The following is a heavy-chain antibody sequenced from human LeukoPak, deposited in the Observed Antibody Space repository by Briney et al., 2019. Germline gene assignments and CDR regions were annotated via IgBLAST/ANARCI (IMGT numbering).Heavy chain of an antibody. D-gene: IGHD2-2*01. J-gene: IGHJ4*02. CDR3: TRLSRYCSSSSCRTSQYYFDY. CDR2: IYYTGST. V-gene: IGHV4-59*11. CDR1: GGSISDHH. Sequence: SETLSLTCSVSGGSISDHHWSWIRQSPGKGLEWIGYIYYTGSTNYNPSLKSRVSMSVARNQFSLNLRSVTAADSAVYYCTRLSRYCSSSSCRTSQYYFDYWAREPRSPSPQ.